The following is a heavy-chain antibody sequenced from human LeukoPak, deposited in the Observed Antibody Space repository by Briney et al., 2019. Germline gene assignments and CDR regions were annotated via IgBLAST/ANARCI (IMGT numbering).Heavy chain of an antibody. CDR3: ATYSSSWSYYFDY. CDR2: IIPIFGTA. J-gene: IGHJ4*02. V-gene: IGHV1-69*13. D-gene: IGHD6-13*01. CDR1: GGTFSSYA. Sequence: ASVKVSCKASGGTFSSYAISWVRQAPGQGLEWMGGIIPIFGTANYAQKFQGRVTITADESTSTAYMELSSLRSEDTAVYYCATYSSSWSYYFDYWGQGTLVTVSS.